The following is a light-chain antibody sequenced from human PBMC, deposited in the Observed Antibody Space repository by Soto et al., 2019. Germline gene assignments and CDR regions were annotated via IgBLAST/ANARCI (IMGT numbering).Light chain of an antibody. V-gene: IGLV3-21*02. CDR2: DES. J-gene: IGLJ2*01. CDR1: NIGSKS. CDR3: QSYDSSLSGFVL. Sequence: SYELTQPPSVSVAPGQTARITCGGNNIGSKSVHWYQQKPGQAPVLVVYDESDRPSGIPERFSGSKSGSSASLAITGLQAEDEADYYCQSYDSSLSGFVLFGGGTKLTVL.